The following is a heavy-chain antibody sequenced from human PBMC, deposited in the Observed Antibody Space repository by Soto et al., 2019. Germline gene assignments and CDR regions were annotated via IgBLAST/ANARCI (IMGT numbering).Heavy chain of an antibody. D-gene: IGHD5-12*01. CDR3: ARDDHGYNHGVY. V-gene: IGHV1-69*13. CDR1: GGTFSSYA. J-gene: IGHJ4*02. CDR2: IIPIFGTA. Sequence: SVKVSCKASGGTFSSYAISWVRQAPGQGLEWMGGIIPIFGTANYAQKFQGRVTITADESTSTAYMELSSLRSEDTAVYYCARDDHGYNHGVYWGQRTLVTVSS.